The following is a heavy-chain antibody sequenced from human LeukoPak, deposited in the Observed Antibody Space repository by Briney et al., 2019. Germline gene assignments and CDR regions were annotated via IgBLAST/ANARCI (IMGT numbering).Heavy chain of an antibody. Sequence: ASVKVSCKASGGTFSSYAISWVRQAPGQGLEWMGGIIPIFGTANYAQKFQGRVTITADESTSTAYMELSSLRSEDTAVYYCARDADSSWSGNWFDPWGQGTLVTVSS. V-gene: IGHV1-69*13. CDR3: ARDADSSWSGNWFDP. J-gene: IGHJ5*02. D-gene: IGHD6-13*01. CDR2: IIPIFGTA. CDR1: GGTFSSYA.